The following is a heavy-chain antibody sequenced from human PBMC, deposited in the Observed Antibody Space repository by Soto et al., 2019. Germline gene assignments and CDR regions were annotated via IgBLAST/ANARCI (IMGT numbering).Heavy chain of an antibody. Sequence: PSETLSLTCTVSGASITFGGYSWSWIRQTPGKGLEWIGYINHLETTFYNPSFESRLTLSIDRAKNQFFLKLHSMSAADRAVYFCARGGGSDSFDYWGQGILVTVSS. J-gene: IGHJ4*02. CDR3: ARGGGSDSFDY. D-gene: IGHD1-26*01. CDR1: GASITFGGYS. V-gene: IGHV4-30-2*01. CDR2: INHLETT.